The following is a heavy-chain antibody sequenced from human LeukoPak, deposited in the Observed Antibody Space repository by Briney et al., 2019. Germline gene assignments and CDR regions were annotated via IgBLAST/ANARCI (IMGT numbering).Heavy chain of an antibody. CDR3: ARCGPDIVVVPAAIPEGWFDP. CDR1: GGSFSGYY. V-gene: IGHV4-34*01. J-gene: IGHJ5*02. D-gene: IGHD2-2*02. CDR2: INHSGST. Sequence: PSETLSLTCAVYGGSFSGYYWSWIRQPPGKGLEWIGEINHSGSTNYNPSLKSRLTISVDTSKNQFSLKLSSVTAADTAVYYCARCGPDIVVVPAAIPEGWFDPWGQGTLVTVSS.